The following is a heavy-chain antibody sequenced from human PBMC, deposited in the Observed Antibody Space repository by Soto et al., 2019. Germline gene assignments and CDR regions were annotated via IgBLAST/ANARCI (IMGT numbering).Heavy chain of an antibody. D-gene: IGHD3-10*01. V-gene: IGHV1-69*06. CDR1: GGTFSSYA. J-gene: IGHJ5*02. CDR2: IIPIFGTA. CDR3: AGGGVGGYYGSGRLNWFDP. Sequence: QVQLVQSGAEVKKPGSSVKVSCKASGGTFSSYAISWVRQAPGQGLEWMGGIIPIFGTANYAQKFQGRVTITADKSTSKAYMERGSLRSEDTAVYYWAGGGVGGYYGSGRLNWFDPWGQGTLVTVSS.